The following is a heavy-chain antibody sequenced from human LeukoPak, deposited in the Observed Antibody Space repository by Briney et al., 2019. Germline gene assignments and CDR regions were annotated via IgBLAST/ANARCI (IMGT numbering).Heavy chain of an antibody. D-gene: IGHD6-19*01. CDR3: ARDALLSSGHSY. V-gene: IGHV3-21*01. CDR1: GFSFSSYS. CDR2: ISSSSSYI. J-gene: IGHJ4*02. Sequence: GGSLRLSCAASGFSFSSYSMNWVRQAPGKGLEWVSSISSSSSYIYYADSVKGRFTISRDNAKNSLYLQMNSLRAEDTAVYYCARDALLSSGHSYWGQGTLVTVSS.